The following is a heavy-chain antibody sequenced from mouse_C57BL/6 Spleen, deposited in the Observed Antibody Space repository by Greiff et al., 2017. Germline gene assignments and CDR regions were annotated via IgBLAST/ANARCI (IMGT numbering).Heavy chain of an antibody. D-gene: IGHD1-1*01. Sequence: EVKVEESGGGLVQPGGSLKLSCAASGFTFSDYGMAWVRQAPRKGPEWVAFISNLAYSIYYADTVTGRFTISRENAKNTLYLEMSSLRSEDTAMYYCARPSGSSYRYFDYWGQGTTLTVSS. CDR2: ISNLAYSI. V-gene: IGHV5-15*04. J-gene: IGHJ2*01. CDR1: GFTFSDYG. CDR3: ARPSGSSYRYFDY.